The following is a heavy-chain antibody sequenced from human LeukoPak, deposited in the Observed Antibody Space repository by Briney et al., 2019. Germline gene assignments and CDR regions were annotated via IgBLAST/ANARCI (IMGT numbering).Heavy chain of an antibody. CDR2: IIPIFGTA. D-gene: IGHD3-9*01. CDR1: GGTFSSYA. CDR3: AREYDILTGYYISYFDY. J-gene: IGHJ4*02. Sequence: APVTVSFKASGGTFSSYAISWVRQPPGQGLEWMGGIIPIFGTANYAQKFQGRVTITADKSTSTAYMELSSLRSKGTAVYYCAREYDILTGYYISYFDYWGQGTLVTVSS. V-gene: IGHV1-69*06.